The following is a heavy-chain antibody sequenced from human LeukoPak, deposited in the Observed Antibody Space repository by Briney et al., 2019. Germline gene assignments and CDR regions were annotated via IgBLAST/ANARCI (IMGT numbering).Heavy chain of an antibody. Sequence: SQTMSLTCTVSGSSISSGSYYWSWIRQPAGKGLEWIGRIYTSGSTNYNPSLKNRVTISVATSKNQFSLKLSSVTAADTAVYYCARDREGYYYGSGSSYYYYYYMDVWGKGTTVTVSS. CDR3: ARDREGYYYGSGSSYYYYYYMDV. J-gene: IGHJ6*03. CDR2: IYTSGST. V-gene: IGHV4-61*02. CDR1: GSSISSGSYY. D-gene: IGHD3-10*01.